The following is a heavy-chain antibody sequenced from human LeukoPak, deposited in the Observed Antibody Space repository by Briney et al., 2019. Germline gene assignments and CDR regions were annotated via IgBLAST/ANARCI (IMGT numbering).Heavy chain of an antibody. CDR2: INHSGST. CDR1: GGSFSGYY. J-gene: IGHJ4*02. Sequence: PSETLSLTCAVYGGSFSGYYWSWIRQPPGKGLEWIGEINHSGSTNYNPSLKSRVTISVDTSKNQFSLKLSSVTAADTAVYYYARHGQIGGVIAMDFDYWGRGTLVTVSS. D-gene: IGHD3-16*02. CDR3: ARHGQIGGVIAMDFDY. V-gene: IGHV4-34*01.